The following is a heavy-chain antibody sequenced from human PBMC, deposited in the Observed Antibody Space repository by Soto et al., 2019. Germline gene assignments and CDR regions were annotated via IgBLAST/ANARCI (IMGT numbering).Heavy chain of an antibody. CDR1: GGSISSYY. Sequence: SEILSLTCTVSGGSISSYYWSWIRQPPGKGLEWIGYIYYSGSTNYNPSLKSRVTISVDTSKNQFSLKLSSVTAADTAVYYCARDIRRGYSSGWFYYWGQGTLVTVSS. CDR3: ARDIRRGYSSGWFYY. V-gene: IGHV4-59*01. CDR2: IYYSGST. D-gene: IGHD6-19*01. J-gene: IGHJ4*02.